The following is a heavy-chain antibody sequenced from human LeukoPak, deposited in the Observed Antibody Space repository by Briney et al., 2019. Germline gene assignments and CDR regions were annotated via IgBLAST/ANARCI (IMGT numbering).Heavy chain of an antibody. J-gene: IGHJ5*02. CDR3: ARLISMVRGVTVDDWFDP. Sequence: SETLSLTCTVSGGSISSYYWTWIRQPAGKGLEWIGRIYPSGGTNYNPSLKSRVTMSVDTSKNQFSLKLSSVTAADTAVYYRARLISMVRGVTVDDWFDPWGQGTLVTVSS. D-gene: IGHD3-10*01. CDR2: IYPSGGT. CDR1: GGSISSYY. V-gene: IGHV4-4*07.